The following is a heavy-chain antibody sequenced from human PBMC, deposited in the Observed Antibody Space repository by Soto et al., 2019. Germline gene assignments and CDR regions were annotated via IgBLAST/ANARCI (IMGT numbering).Heavy chain of an antibody. CDR3: ARERSYGLDY. Sequence: ASVKVSCKASRYTFTSYDINWVRQATGQGLEWMGWMNPNSGNTVYAQKFQGRVTMTRNTSISTAYMELSSLRSEDTAVYYCARERSYGLDYWGQGTPVTVSS. CDR2: MNPNSGNT. J-gene: IGHJ4*02. D-gene: IGHD5-18*01. V-gene: IGHV1-8*01. CDR1: RYTFTSYD.